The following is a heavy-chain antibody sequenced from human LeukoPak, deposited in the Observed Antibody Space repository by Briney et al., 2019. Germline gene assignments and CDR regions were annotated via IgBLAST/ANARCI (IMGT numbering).Heavy chain of an antibody. CDR2: INAGNGNT. D-gene: IGHD2-15*01. Sequence: ASVKVSCKASGYTFTSHAMHWVRQAPGQRLEWMGWINAGNGNTKYSQKFQGRVPIIRDTSASTAYMELSTLRSEDTAVYYCARYCSGGSCYDDAFDIWGQGTMVTVSS. V-gene: IGHV1-3*01. CDR3: ARYCSGGSCYDDAFDI. J-gene: IGHJ3*02. CDR1: GYTFTSHA.